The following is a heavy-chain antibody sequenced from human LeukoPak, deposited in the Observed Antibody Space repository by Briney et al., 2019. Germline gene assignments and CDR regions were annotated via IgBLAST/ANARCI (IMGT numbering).Heavy chain of an antibody. D-gene: IGHD6-13*01. CDR1: GFTFSSYA. CDR3: ARDVYSSSWPNWFDP. Sequence: PGRSLRLSCAASGFTFSSYATHWVRQAPGKGLEWVAVISYDGSNKYYADSVKGRFTISRDNSKNTLYLQMNSLRAEDTAVYYCARDVYSSSWPNWFDPWGQGTLVTVSS. J-gene: IGHJ5*02. CDR2: ISYDGSNK. V-gene: IGHV3-30-3*01.